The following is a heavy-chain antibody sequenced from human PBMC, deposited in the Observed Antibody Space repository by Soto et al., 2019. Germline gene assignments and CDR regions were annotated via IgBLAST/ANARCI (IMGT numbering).Heavy chain of an antibody. D-gene: IGHD1-26*01. J-gene: IGHJ4*02. CDR1: EFTFNTSW. CDR3: VRGLYTGSPHFFY. Sequence: GGSLRLSCEASEFTFNTSWMTWIRQAPGKGLEWVANIAGDGTEKNYVDSVKGRFTVSRDNAKRSLYLQMNSLRVEDTAVYYCVRGLYTGSPHFFYWGQGTLVTVSS. V-gene: IGHV3-7*05. CDR2: IAGDGTEK.